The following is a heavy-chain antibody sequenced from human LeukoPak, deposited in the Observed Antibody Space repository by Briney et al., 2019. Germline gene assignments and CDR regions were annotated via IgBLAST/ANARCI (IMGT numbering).Heavy chain of an antibody. J-gene: IGHJ5*01. D-gene: IGHD3-3*01. Sequence: AVKVSCKVSGGSFSSYAISWLRQAPGQGLEWMGGIIPVSGTTSYPHKFQGRVTISADESTSTSYMELSSLRSEDTAVYYCATNSYYDFWSGYFDSWGRGTLVTVSS. CDR3: ATNSYYDFWSGYFDS. CDR2: IIPVSGTT. CDR1: GGSFSSYA. V-gene: IGHV1-69*13.